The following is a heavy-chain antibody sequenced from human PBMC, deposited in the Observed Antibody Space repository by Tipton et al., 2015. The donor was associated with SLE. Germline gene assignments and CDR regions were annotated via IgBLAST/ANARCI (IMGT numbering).Heavy chain of an antibody. CDR3: ARHASYYYGMDV. CDR1: GGSISSYY. Sequence: TLSLTCTVSGGSISSYYWSWIRQSPGKGLEWIGYIYYSGSTNYNPSLKSRVTISVDTSKNQFSLKLSSVTAADTAVYYCARHASYYYGMDVWGQGTTVTVSS. J-gene: IGHJ6*02. CDR2: IYYSGST. V-gene: IGHV4-59*01.